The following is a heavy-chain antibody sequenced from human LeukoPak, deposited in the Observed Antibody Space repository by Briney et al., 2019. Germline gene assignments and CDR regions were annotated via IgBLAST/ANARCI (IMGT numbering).Heavy chain of an antibody. V-gene: IGHV3-23*01. Sequence: GGSLRFSCAASGFTFSSYAMSWVRQAPGEGLEWVSAISGSDGRTFYADSVKGRFTISRDNSKNTLALQISSLKVDDAAVYYCAKRDDSNHYSGIDVFDVWGQGTVVTVSS. D-gene: IGHD3-22*01. CDR3: AKRDDSNHYSGIDVFDV. CDR1: GFTFSSYA. CDR2: ISGSDGRT. J-gene: IGHJ3*01.